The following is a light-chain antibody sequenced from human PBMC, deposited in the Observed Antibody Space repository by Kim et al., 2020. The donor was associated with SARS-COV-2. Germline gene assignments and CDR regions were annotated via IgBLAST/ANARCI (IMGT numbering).Light chain of an antibody. J-gene: IGKJ5*01. V-gene: IGKV3-11*01. CDR1: LGGSSF. Sequence: SLCPGDSAPRPARASLGGSSFLSWYQQNPGQAPRLLIDDASRRATSIPARFSGSGSGTDFTLTISRLEPADVAVYYCQQRVNWITFGQGTRLEIK. CDR2: DAS. CDR3: QQRVNWIT.